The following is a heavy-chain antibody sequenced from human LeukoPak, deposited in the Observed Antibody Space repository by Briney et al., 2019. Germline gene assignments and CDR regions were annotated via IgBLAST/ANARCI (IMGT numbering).Heavy chain of an antibody. V-gene: IGHV4-59*12. Sequence: PSETLSLTCTVSGGSISSYYWSWIRQPPGKGLEWIGYIYYSGSTNYSPSLKSRVTISLGTSKNQFSLKLSSVTAADTAVYYCAGGDDDAFDIWGQGTMVTVSS. CDR3: AGGDDDAFDI. CDR1: GGSISSYY. J-gene: IGHJ3*02. CDR2: IYYSGST.